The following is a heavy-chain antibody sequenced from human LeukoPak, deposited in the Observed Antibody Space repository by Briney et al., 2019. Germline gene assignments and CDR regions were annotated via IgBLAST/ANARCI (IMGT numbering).Heavy chain of an antibody. D-gene: IGHD1-26*01. Sequence: GGSLRLSCAASGFVFSTYWMMWARQAPGKGLEWVSGISWNSGSIGYADSVKGRFTISRDNAKNSLYLQMNSLRAEDMALYYCAKGLVGATSGIDYWGQGTLVTVSS. V-gene: IGHV3-9*03. CDR1: GFVFSTYW. CDR3: AKGLVGATSGIDY. CDR2: ISWNSGSI. J-gene: IGHJ4*02.